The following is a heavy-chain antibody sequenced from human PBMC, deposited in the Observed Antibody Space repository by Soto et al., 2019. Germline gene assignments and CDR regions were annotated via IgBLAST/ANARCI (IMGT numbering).Heavy chain of an antibody. D-gene: IGHD4-17*01. CDR1: SGSLSNYY. Sequence: SETLSLTCTVSSGSLSNYYWSWIRQPAGKGLEWVGRIYASGTTDLNPSLKSRVTMSIDTSDNQFSLHLSSVTAADMAMYYCARGSVPADYWGQGTLVTVSS. CDR2: IYASGTT. CDR3: ARGSVPADY. J-gene: IGHJ4*02. V-gene: IGHV4-4*07.